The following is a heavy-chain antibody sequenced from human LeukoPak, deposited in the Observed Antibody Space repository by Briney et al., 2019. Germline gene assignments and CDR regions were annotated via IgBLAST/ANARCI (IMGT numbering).Heavy chain of an antibody. Sequence: RGCLRLSCVPSGFSSSSYWMHWVRPAPEKGLEWVSSTSGRGGSTYYADSVKGRFTISRDNSKNTLYLQMISLRAEDTAVYYCAKGAGGITIFGVVRFGPGSNFDYWGQGTLVTVSS. V-gene: IGHV3-23*01. CDR1: GFSSSSYW. D-gene: IGHD3-3*01. J-gene: IGHJ4*02. CDR2: TSGRGGST. CDR3: AKGAGGITIFGVVRFGPGSNFDY.